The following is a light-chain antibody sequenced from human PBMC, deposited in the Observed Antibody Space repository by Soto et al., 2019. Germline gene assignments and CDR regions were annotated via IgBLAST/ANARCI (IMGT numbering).Light chain of an antibody. V-gene: IGKV3-11*01. CDR2: DAS. CDR3: QQRSKLYT. Sequence: EIVLTQSPATLSLSPGERATLSCRASQSVSSYLAWYQQKPGQAPRLLIYDASIRATGIPARFSGSGSGTDFTLTISSPEPEDFAVYYCQQRSKLYTFGQGTKLEIK. J-gene: IGKJ2*01. CDR1: QSVSSY.